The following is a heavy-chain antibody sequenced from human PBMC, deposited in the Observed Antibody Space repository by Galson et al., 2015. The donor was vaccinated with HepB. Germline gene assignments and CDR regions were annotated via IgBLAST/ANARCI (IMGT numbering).Heavy chain of an antibody. D-gene: IGHD5-24*01. J-gene: IGHJ3*02. CDR2: IYPGDSDT. CDR1: GYSSTTYW. V-gene: IGHV5-51*03. Sequence: QSGAEVKKPGESLKISCQGSGYSSTTYWIGWVRQMPGKGLEWMGIIYPGDSDTRYSPSFQGQVTISADKSISTAYLQWRSLKASDTAMYYCARAGVREVDAFDIWGQGTMVTVSS. CDR3: ARAGVREVDAFDI.